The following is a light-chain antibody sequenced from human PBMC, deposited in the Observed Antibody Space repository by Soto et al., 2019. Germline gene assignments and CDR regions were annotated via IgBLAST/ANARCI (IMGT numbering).Light chain of an antibody. Sequence: QSVLTQPASVSGSPGQSITISCTGTSSDVGRYNYVSWYQQHPGKAPKLMIYEVSNRPSGVSNRFSGSKSGNTASLTISGLQAEDEADYYCSSYTSSSTNVVFGGGTKLTVL. CDR2: EVS. CDR1: SSDVGRYNY. J-gene: IGLJ2*01. V-gene: IGLV2-14*01. CDR3: SSYTSSSTNVV.